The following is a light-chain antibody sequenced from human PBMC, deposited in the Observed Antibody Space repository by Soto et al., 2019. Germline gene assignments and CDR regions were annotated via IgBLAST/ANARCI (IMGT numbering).Light chain of an antibody. CDR1: SSNIGSNT. CDR2: SNN. J-gene: IGLJ1*01. V-gene: IGLV1-44*01. Sequence: QSALTQPPSASGTPGQRVTISCSGTSSNIGSNTVNWYQQLPGTAPKLLIYSNNQRPSGVPDRFSGSKSGTSASLAISGLQSADEADYYCAAWDDSLNGYVFGTGTKVTVL. CDR3: AAWDDSLNGYV.